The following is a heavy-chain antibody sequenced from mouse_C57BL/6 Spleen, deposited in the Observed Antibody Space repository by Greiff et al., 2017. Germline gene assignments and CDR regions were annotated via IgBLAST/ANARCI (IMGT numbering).Heavy chain of an antibody. V-gene: IGHV2-2*01. Sequence: QVQLQQSGPGLVQPSQSLSITCTVSGFSLTSYGVHWVRQSPGKGLEWLGVIWSGGGTDYNAAFISSLSISNDNSKSQVFFKMNSLQADDTAIYYWARGGLRHYFDYWGQGTTLTVSS. CDR1: GFSLTSYG. J-gene: IGHJ2*01. CDR2: IWSGGGT. CDR3: ARGGLRHYFDY. D-gene: IGHD2-2*01.